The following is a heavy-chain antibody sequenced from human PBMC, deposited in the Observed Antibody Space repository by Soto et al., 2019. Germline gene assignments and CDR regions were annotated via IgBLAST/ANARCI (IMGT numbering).Heavy chain of an antibody. V-gene: IGHV4-59*01. Sequence: SETLSLTCTVSGGSLSDSYWTWMRQPPGKGLEWIGYIHYSGSTNYNPSLKSRVTISVDTSKNQFSLKLRSVTAADTAMYHCARGGIAARKGRWFDPWGQGAPVTVSS. CDR1: GGSLSDSY. CDR2: IHYSGST. D-gene: IGHD6-6*01. CDR3: ARGGIAARKGRWFDP. J-gene: IGHJ5*02.